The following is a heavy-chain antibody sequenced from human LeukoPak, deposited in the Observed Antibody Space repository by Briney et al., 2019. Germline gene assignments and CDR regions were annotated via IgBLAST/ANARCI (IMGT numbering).Heavy chain of an antibody. V-gene: IGHV3-7*01. CDR1: GFTFDDYG. Sequence: GGSLRLSCAASGFTFDDYGMSWVRQAPGEGLEWVANIRQDGGAKNYVDSVKGRFTISRDNAKKSLYLQMNSLRAEDTAVYYCAPPPIAATGNWGQGTLVTVSS. CDR2: IRQDGGAK. J-gene: IGHJ4*02. D-gene: IGHD6-13*01. CDR3: APPPIAATGN.